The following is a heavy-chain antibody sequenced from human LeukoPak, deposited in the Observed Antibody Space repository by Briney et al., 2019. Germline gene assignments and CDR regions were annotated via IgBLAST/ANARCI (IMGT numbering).Heavy chain of an antibody. CDR1: GFTVSSNY. J-gene: IGHJ4*02. D-gene: IGHD3-16*01. V-gene: IGHV3-30*03. CDR3: ARARGAYLRY. CDR2: VSYDGAKI. Sequence: GGSLRLSCAASGFTVSSNYMSRVRQAPGKGLEWVAVVSYDGAKIYYADPVKGRFAISRDNANSTLYLQMNNLTSDDTALYYCARARGAYLRYWGQGTLVTVSS.